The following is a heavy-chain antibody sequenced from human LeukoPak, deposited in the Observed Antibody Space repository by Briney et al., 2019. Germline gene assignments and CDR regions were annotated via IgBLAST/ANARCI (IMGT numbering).Heavy chain of an antibody. CDR2: INWNGGTT. CDR3: ARMVGSSYYYYYMDV. V-gene: IGHV3-20*04. CDR1: GFTFDDYG. J-gene: IGHJ6*03. D-gene: IGHD1-26*01. Sequence: GGSLRLSCAASGFTFDDYGMSWVRQAPGKGLEWVSGINWNGGTTGYADSVKGRFTISRDNAKNSLYLQMNSLRAEDTALYYCARMVGSSYYYYYMDVWGKGTTVTVSS.